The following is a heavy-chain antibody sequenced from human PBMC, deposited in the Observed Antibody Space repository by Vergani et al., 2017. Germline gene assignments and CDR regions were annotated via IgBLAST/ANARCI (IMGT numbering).Heavy chain of an antibody. CDR1: GFTFSSYG. CDR3: ARDRDFWSGYYLDY. D-gene: IGHD3-3*01. Sequence: VQLLESGGGLVQPGGSLRLSCAASGFTFSSYGMHWVRQAPGKGLEWVAVISYDGSNKYYADSVKGRFTISRDNSKNTLYLQMNSLRAEDTAVYYCARDRDFWSGYYLDYWGQGTLVTVSS. J-gene: IGHJ4*02. CDR2: ISYDGSNK. V-gene: IGHV3-30*03.